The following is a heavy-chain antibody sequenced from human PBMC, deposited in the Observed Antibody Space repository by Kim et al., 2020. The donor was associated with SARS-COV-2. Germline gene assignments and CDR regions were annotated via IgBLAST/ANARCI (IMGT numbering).Heavy chain of an antibody. V-gene: IGHV4-39*01. CDR3: ARHYDILTGYRLYYYYGMDV. Sequence: RVTISLDTSKNQFSLKLSSVTAADTAVYYCARHYDILTGYRLYYYYGMDVWGQGTTVTVSS. J-gene: IGHJ6*02. D-gene: IGHD3-9*01.